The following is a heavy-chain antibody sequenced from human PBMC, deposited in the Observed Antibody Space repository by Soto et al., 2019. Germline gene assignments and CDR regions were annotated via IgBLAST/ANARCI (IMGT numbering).Heavy chain of an antibody. CDR1: GFTFGDYA. CDR2: IRSKAYGGTT. Sequence: GGSLRLSCAASGFTFGDYAMSWFRQAPGKGLEWVGFIRSKAYGGTTEYAASVKGRFTISRDDSKSIAYLQMNSLKTEDTALYYCTTNYYDSSGYDNWFDPWGQGTLVTVSS. V-gene: IGHV3-49*03. D-gene: IGHD3-22*01. CDR3: TTNYYDSSGYDNWFDP. J-gene: IGHJ5*02.